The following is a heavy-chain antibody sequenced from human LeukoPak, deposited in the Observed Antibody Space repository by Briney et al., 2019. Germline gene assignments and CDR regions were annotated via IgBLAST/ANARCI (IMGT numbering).Heavy chain of an antibody. CDR2: ISASTKFI. D-gene: IGHD2-15*01. CDR1: GFTFSSYW. J-gene: IGHJ4*02. CDR3: ARGGSGGTPVPYYSDY. Sequence: GGSLRLSCAASGFTFSSYWMSWVRQAPGKGLEWVSSISASTKFIFYADSVKGRFTISRDNAGNSLYLQMNSLRAEDTALYYCARGGSGGTPVPYYSDYWGQGTLVTVSS. V-gene: IGHV3-21*01.